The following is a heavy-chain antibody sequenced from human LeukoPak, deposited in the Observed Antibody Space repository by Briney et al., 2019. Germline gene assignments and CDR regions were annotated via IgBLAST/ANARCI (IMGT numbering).Heavy chain of an antibody. J-gene: IGHJ4*02. CDR1: GLSFSGFA. CDR2: ISYDGSNE. D-gene: IGHD3-9*01. CDR3: AKKRDLRPYFDYFDY. Sequence: PGGSLTLSCTVSGLSFSGFAMCWVRQAPGKGLEWVAVISYDGSNEYYADSVKGRFTISKDNSKNILYLQMNGLRAEDTAIYYCAKKRDLRPYFDYFDYWGQGTVVTVSS. V-gene: IGHV3-33*05.